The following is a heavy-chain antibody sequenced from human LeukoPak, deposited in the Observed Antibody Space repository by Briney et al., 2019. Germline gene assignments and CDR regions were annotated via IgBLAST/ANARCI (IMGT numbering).Heavy chain of an antibody. CDR1: GFTFSSYA. Sequence: GGSLRLSCTASGFTFSSYAMSWVRQAPGKGLGWVSYISSRGSTIYYADSVKGRFTISRDNAKNSLYLQMNSLRAEDTAGYYCARDEKRRDGYNYFDYWGQGTLVTVSS. D-gene: IGHD5-24*01. J-gene: IGHJ4*02. CDR2: ISSRGSTI. V-gene: IGHV3-48*03. CDR3: ARDEKRRDGYNYFDY.